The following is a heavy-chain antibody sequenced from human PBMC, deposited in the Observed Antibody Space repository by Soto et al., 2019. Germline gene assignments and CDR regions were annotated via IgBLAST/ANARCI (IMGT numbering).Heavy chain of an antibody. CDR2: IIPILGIA. Sequence: ASVKVSCKASGGTFSSYTISWVRQAPGQGLEWMGRIIPILGIANYAQKFQGRVTITADKSTSTAYMELSSLRSEDTAVYYCARMAGDWGPLRDSGYDSDYYYMDVWGKGTTVTVSS. V-gene: IGHV1-69*02. D-gene: IGHD5-12*01. J-gene: IGHJ6*03. CDR1: GGTFSSYT. CDR3: ARMAGDWGPLRDSGYDSDYYYMDV.